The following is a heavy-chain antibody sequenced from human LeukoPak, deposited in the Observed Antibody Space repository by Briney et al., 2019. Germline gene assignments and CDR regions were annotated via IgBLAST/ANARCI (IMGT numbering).Heavy chain of an antibody. CDR3: ARAGFWATVITSGWFDP. J-gene: IGHJ5*02. D-gene: IGHD4-11*01. Sequence: GGSLRLSCAASGFTFSDYYMSWIRQAPGKGLEWVSYISSSGSTIYYADSVKGRFTISRDNAKNSLYLQMNSLRAEDTAVYYCARAGFWATVITSGWFDPWGQGTLVTVSS. CDR2: ISSSGSTI. V-gene: IGHV3-11*01. CDR1: GFTFSDYY.